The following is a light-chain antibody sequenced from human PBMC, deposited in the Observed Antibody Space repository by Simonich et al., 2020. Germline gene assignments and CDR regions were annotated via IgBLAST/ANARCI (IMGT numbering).Light chain of an antibody. V-gene: IGLV2-14*01. CDR2: DFS. CDR3: SSYTSSSTYVV. Sequence: QSALTQPASVSGSPGQSITISCTGTSRAVGGYNYVSWYQQHPGKAPKLMIYDFSKRPSGVSNRFSGSKSGNTASLTISGLQAEDEADYYCSSYTSSSTYVVFGGGTKLTVL. CDR1: SRAVGGYNY. J-gene: IGLJ2*01.